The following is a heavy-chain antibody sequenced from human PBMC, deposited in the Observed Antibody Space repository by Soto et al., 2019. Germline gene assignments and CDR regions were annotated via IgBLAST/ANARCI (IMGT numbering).Heavy chain of an antibody. Sequence: GGSLRLSCSASGFSFFSYAMNFFRQSPWKGLEWVSSIDSRSIYIYYADSMKGRFTISRDNAENSLYLQMNSLRVEDTAVYYCAREGLKSYYYYGMDVWGQGTTVTVSS. CDR1: GFSFFSYA. CDR3: AREGLKSYYYYGMDV. J-gene: IGHJ6*02. V-gene: IGHV3-21*01. CDR2: IDSRSIYI.